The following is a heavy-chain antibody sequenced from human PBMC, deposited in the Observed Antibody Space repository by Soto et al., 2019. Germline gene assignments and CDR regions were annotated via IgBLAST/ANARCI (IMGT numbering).Heavy chain of an antibody. CDR3: ARTLWFGELV. CDR2: IYWDNDK. J-gene: IGHJ1*01. CDR1: GFSLSTRGVG. Sequence: QITLKESGPTLVKPTQTLTLTCTFSGFSLSTRGVGVGWIRQPPGKALEWLAFIYWDNDKRYSPSLRSRLTIXKDTSKNPVVLTMTNMDPVDTATYYCARTLWFGELVWGQGTLVTVSS. D-gene: IGHD3-10*01. V-gene: IGHV2-5*02.